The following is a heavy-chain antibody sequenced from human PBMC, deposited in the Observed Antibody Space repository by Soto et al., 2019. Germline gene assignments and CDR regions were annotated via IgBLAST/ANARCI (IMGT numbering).Heavy chain of an antibody. CDR3: ARDLLCSSTSCPNWYSDL. CDR1: GGTFSSYT. D-gene: IGHD2-2*01. Sequence: QVKLVQSGAEVKKPGSSVKVSCKASGGTFSSYTISWVRQAPGQGLEWMGRIIPILGIANFAQKFQGRVTITADKSTSTAYMELSSLRSEDTAVYYYARDLLCSSTSCPNWYSDLWGRGTLVTVSS. J-gene: IGHJ2*01. CDR2: IIPILGIA. V-gene: IGHV1-69*08.